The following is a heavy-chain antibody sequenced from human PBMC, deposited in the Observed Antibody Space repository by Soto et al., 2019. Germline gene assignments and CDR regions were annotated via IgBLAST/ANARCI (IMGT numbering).Heavy chain of an antibody. CDR2: IYHSGST. CDR1: GGSISSSNW. V-gene: IGHV4-4*02. D-gene: IGHD6-13*01. J-gene: IGHJ6*02. CDR3: AREIAAAGADYYDGMDV. Sequence: QVQLQESGPGLVKPSGTLSLTCTVSGGSISSSNWLSWVRQPPGKGLDWIGEIYHSGSTNYNPALTSRVTISVDKYKNQFVLKLSSVTAADTAVYYCAREIAAAGADYYDGMDVWGQGTTVTVCS.